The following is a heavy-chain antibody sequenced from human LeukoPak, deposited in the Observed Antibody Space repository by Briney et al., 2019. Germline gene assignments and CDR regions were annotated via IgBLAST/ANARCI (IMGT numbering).Heavy chain of an antibody. CDR2: INWNGGST. D-gene: IGHD2-2*01. Sequence: GGSLRLSCAASGFTFSSYSMNWVRQAPGKGLEWVSGINWNGGSTGYADSVKGRFTISRDNAKNSLYLQMNSLRAEDTALYYCARDYCSSTSCYMDVWGKGTTVTVSS. J-gene: IGHJ6*03. CDR3: ARDYCSSTSCYMDV. CDR1: GFTFSSYS. V-gene: IGHV3-20*04.